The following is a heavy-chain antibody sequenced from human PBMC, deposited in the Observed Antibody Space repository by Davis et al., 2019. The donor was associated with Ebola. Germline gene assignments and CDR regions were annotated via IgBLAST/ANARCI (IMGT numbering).Heavy chain of an antibody. D-gene: IGHD3-10*01. J-gene: IGHJ6*03. Sequence: GESLKISCAASGFTFSSYSMNWVRQAPGKGLEWVAVISYDGSNKYYADSVKGRFTISRDNSKNTLYLQMNSLRAEDTAVYYCARDGLPPDYYYYMDVWGKGTTVTVSS. CDR1: GFTFSSYS. CDR2: ISYDGSNK. V-gene: IGHV3-30*03. CDR3: ARDGLPPDYYYYMDV.